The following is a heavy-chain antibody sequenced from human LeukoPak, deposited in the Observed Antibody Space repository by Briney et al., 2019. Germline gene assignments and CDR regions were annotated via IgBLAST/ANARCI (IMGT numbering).Heavy chain of an antibody. J-gene: IGHJ5*02. CDR3: AQTGYSYRPNWFDP. Sequence: LETLSLTCTVSGSSISSGYYWGWIRQPPGKGLEWIGSIYHSGSTYYNPSLKSRVTISVDTSKNQFSLKLSSVTAADTAVYYCAQTGYSYRPNWFDPWGQGTLVTVSS. D-gene: IGHD5-18*01. V-gene: IGHV4-38-2*02. CDR1: GSSISSGYY. CDR2: IYHSGST.